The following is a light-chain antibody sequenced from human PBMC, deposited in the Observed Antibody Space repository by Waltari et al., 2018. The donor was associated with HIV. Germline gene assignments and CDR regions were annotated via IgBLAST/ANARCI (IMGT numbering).Light chain of an antibody. J-gene: IGLJ1*01. V-gene: IGLV1-44*01. Sequence: QSVLTQPPSASGTAGQRVTISCSGTSSNIGSNTVNWYQQLPGTAPKLLIYHNSQRPSGIPERFSGSNSGTTVTLTISGVQAEDEADYYCQSAGVFGTGTKVTVL. CDR1: SSNIGSNT. CDR2: HNS. CDR3: QSAGV.